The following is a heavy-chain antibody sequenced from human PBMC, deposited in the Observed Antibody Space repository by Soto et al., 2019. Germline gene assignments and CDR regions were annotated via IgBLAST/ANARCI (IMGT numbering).Heavy chain of an antibody. CDR2: IYYSGST. Sequence: QVQLQESGPGLVKPSQTLSLTCTVSGGSISSGGYYWSWIRQHPGKGLEWIGYIYYSGSTYFNPSLKSRLTISLDTSKHQFSLQLSSVTAADTAVYYCARAGHSSSSEGANWFDPWGQGTLVTVSS. D-gene: IGHD6-6*01. CDR1: GGSISSGGYY. J-gene: IGHJ5*02. V-gene: IGHV4-31*03. CDR3: ARAGHSSSSEGANWFDP.